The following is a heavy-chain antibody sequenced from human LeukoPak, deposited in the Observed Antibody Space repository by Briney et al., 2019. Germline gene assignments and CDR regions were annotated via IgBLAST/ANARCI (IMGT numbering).Heavy chain of an antibody. D-gene: IGHD6-19*01. CDR2: IIPIFGIA. V-gene: IGHV1-69*04. Sequence: SVKVSCKASGGTFSSYAISWVRQAPGQGLEWMGRIIPIFGIANYAQKFQGRVTITADKSSSTAYMELSSLRSEDTAVYYCARDFSALGIAVAGARGHYYYGMDVWGQGTTVTVSS. CDR3: ARDFSALGIAVAGARGHYYYGMDV. CDR1: GGTFSSYA. J-gene: IGHJ6*02.